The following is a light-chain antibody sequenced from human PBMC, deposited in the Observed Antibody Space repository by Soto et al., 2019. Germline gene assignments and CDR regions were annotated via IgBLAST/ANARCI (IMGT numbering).Light chain of an antibody. Sequence: EIVLTQSPATLSSFPGDIVXXSFRSSQSFSSYLALYQQKPGQAPSILIYGASTRATGIPTRLSGSRSGPEFTLTINRLQSEDFAIYYCQRYNNWPITCGGGTKV. CDR3: QRYNNWPIT. V-gene: IGKV3-15*01. J-gene: IGKJ4*01. CDR2: GAS. CDR1: QSFSSY.